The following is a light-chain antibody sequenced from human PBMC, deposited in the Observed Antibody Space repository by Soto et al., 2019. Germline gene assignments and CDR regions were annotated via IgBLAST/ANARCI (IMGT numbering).Light chain of an antibody. J-gene: IGKJ1*01. CDR3: QHYNNWPRT. CDR2: GAS. Sequence: EIVMTQSPATLSVSPGERATLSCRASQSVSSNLAWYQQKPGQAPRLLIYGASTRATGIPARFSGSGSGIEFTLTISSLQSEDFAVYSCQHYNNWPRTFGQGTKVEIK. V-gene: IGKV3-15*01. CDR1: QSVSSN.